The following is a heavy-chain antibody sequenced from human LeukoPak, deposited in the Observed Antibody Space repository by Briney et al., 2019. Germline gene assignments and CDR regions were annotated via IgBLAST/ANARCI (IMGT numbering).Heavy chain of an antibody. CDR3: ARAHSSSNAGYFQH. Sequence: SETLSLTCTVSGGSISSYYWSWIRQPPGKGLEWIGYIYYSGSTNYNPSLKSRVTISVDTSKNQFSLKLSSVTAADTAVYYCARAHSSSNAGYFQHWGQGTLVTVSS. CDR1: GGSISSYY. J-gene: IGHJ1*01. V-gene: IGHV4-59*01. D-gene: IGHD6-6*01. CDR2: IYYSGST.